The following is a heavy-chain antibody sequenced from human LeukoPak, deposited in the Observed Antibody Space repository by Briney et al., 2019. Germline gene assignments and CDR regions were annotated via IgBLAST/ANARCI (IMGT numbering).Heavy chain of an antibody. J-gene: IGHJ4*02. V-gene: IGHV1-46*01. CDR2: INPSGGST. CDR3: ARAKGLFDH. CDR1: GYTFAIYY. Sequence: ASVKVSCKASGYTFAIYYIHWVRQVPGQGLEWMGIINPSGGSTSYTQKFQGRLTMTRDTSTSTVYMELSSLRSEDTAVYYCARAKGLFDHWGQGTLVTVSS.